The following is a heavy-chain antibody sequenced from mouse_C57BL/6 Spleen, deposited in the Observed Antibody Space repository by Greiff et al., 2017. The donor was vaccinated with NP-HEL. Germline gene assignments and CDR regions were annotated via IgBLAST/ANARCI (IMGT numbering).Heavy chain of an antibody. D-gene: IGHD2-4*01. V-gene: IGHV1-82*01. CDR3: ARGGGLPWFAY. CDR1: GYAFSSSW. CDR2: IYPGDGDT. Sequence: QVQLQQSGPELVKPGASVKISCKASGYAFSSSWMNWVKQRPGKGLEWIGRIYPGDGDTNYNGKFKGKATLTADKSSSTAYMQLSSLTSEDSAVYFCARGGGLPWFAYWGQGTLVTVSA. J-gene: IGHJ3*01.